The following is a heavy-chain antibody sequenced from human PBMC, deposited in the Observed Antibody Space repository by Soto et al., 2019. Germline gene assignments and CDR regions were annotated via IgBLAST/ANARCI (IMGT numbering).Heavy chain of an antibody. Sequence: GGSLRLSCAASGFTFDDYAMHWVRQAPGKGLEWVSGISWNSGSIGYADSVKGRFTISRDNAKNSLYLQMNSLRAEDTALYYCTKDLVYRNTYYYYMDVWGKGTTVTVSS. CDR2: ISWNSGSI. CDR3: TKDLVYRNTYYYYMDV. CDR1: GFTFDDYA. D-gene: IGHD2-2*02. J-gene: IGHJ6*03. V-gene: IGHV3-9*01.